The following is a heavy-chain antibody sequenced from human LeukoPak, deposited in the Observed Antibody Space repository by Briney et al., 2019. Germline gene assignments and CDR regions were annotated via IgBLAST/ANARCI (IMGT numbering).Heavy chain of an antibody. CDR2: IYYSGST. CDR3: ARAYSSSWSIDY. V-gene: IGHV4-59*06. CDR1: GGSISSYY. Sequence: SETLSLTCTVSGGSISSYYWSWIRQHPGKGLEWIGYIYYSGSTYYNPSLKSRVTISVDTSKNQFSLKLSSVTAADTAVYYCARAYSSSWSIDYWGQGTLVTVSS. D-gene: IGHD6-13*01. J-gene: IGHJ4*02.